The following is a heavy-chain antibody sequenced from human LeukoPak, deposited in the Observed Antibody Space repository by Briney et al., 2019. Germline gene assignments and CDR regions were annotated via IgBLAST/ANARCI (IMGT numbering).Heavy chain of an antibody. CDR3: ARVYSNYYYYGMDV. J-gene: IGHJ6*02. V-gene: IGHV1-18*01. CDR1: GYTFSSYG. D-gene: IGHD4-11*01. CDR2: ISVYNGNT. Sequence: ASVTVSCKASGYTFSSYGISWVRQAPGQGLEWMGWISVYNGNTNYVQKLQGRVTMTTDTSTSTAYMELRSLRSDDTAVYYCARVYSNYYYYGMDVWGQGTTVAVSS.